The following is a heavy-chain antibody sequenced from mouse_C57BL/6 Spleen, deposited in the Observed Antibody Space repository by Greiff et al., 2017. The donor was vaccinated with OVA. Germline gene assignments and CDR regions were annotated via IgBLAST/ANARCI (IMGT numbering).Heavy chain of an antibody. V-gene: IGHV1-80*01. CDR2: IYPGDGDT. D-gene: IGHD1-1*02. J-gene: IGHJ4*01. CDR3: ARGYYAPYAMDD. CDR1: GYAFSSYW. Sequence: QVQLQQSGAELVKPGASVKISCKASGYAFSSYWMNWVKQRPGKGLEWIGQIYPGDGDTNYNGKFKGKATLTADKSSSTAYMQLSSLTSEDSAVYFCARGYYAPYAMDDWGQGTSVTVSS.